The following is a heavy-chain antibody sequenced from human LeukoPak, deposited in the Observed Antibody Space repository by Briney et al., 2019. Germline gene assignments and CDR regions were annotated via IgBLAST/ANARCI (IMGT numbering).Heavy chain of an antibody. Sequence: GGSLRLSCAASGFTFSSYSMNWIRQAPGKGLEWVSSISSSSSYIYYADSVKSRFTISRDNAKNSLYLQMNSLRAEDTAVYYCAKDRPTWPIDYWGQGTLVTVSS. CDR3: AKDRPTWPIDY. J-gene: IGHJ4*02. V-gene: IGHV3-21*04. D-gene: IGHD5-12*01. CDR1: GFTFSSYS. CDR2: ISSSSSYI.